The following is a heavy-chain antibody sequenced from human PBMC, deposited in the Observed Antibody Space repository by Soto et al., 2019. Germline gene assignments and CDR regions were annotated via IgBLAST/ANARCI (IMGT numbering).Heavy chain of an antibody. CDR1: GFTFSDYY. V-gene: IGHV3-11*06. Sequence: GESLKISCAASGFTFSDYYMSWIRQAPGKGLEWVSYISSSSSYTNYADSVKGRFTISRDNAKNSLYLQMNSLRAEDTAVYYCASFGWFGEFLFDYWGQGTLVTVSS. CDR2: ISSSSSYT. J-gene: IGHJ4*02. D-gene: IGHD3-10*01. CDR3: ASFGWFGEFLFDY.